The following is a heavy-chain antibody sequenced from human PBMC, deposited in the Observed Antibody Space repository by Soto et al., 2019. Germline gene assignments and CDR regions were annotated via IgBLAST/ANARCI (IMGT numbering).Heavy chain of an antibody. CDR2: ISYDGNTK. D-gene: IGHD4-17*01. V-gene: IGHV3-30-3*01. CDR1: GFTFSNYA. CDR3: ARDLLRWNAFDI. Sequence: QVQLVESGGGVVQPGRSLRLSCAASGFTFSNYAMHWVRQAPGKGLEWVAVISYDGNTKYYADSVKGQFTISRDNSKNTLFLQMNSLRAEDTAVYYCARDLLRWNAFDIWGQGTMITVSS. J-gene: IGHJ3*02.